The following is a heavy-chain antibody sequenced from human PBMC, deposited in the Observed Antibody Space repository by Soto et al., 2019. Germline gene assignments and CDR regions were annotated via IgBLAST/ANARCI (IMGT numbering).Heavy chain of an antibody. Sequence: EVPLVESGGGLVQPGGSPRLSCVVSGFSVSSNYMSWVRQAPGKGLDWVSVIDSVKGRFTISRHNSKNTLYLQMDSLRTEDTAVYYCARGGGPFMNSVTNPFDYWGQGTLVTVSS. CDR3: ARGGGPFMNSVTNPFDY. CDR2: I. J-gene: IGHJ4*02. CDR1: GFSVSSNY. V-gene: IGHV3-53*04. D-gene: IGHD4-17*01.